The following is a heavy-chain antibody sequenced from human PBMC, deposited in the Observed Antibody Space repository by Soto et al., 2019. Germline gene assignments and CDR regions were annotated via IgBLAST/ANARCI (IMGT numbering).Heavy chain of an antibody. D-gene: IGHD6-13*01. Sequence: SVKVSCKASGYTFTNYGIHWVRQAPGQGLEWMGWISAYNGNTNYAQKLQGRVTMTADTSTSTAYIELRSLRPDDTAVYYCARERYDSSWSSAEYLQHWGQGTLVTVSS. CDR3: ARERYDSSWSSAEYLQH. CDR2: ISAYNGNT. CDR1: GYTFTNYG. V-gene: IGHV1-18*01. J-gene: IGHJ1*01.